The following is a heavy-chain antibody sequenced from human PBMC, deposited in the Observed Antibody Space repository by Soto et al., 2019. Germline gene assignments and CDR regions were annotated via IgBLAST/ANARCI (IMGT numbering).Heavy chain of an antibody. CDR2: IGGSSSYT. CDR3: ARRRPTGYYNY. Sequence: QVQLVESGGDLVKPGGSLRLSCAASGFPFSDYYMSWLRQAPGKGLVWVSSIGGSSSYTNNADSVKVRFAISRANAKNSLYLQTNSLRAEDTAVYYCARRRPTGYYNYWGQGTLVTVSA. V-gene: IGHV3-11*05. D-gene: IGHD3-9*01. J-gene: IGHJ4*02. CDR1: GFPFSDYY.